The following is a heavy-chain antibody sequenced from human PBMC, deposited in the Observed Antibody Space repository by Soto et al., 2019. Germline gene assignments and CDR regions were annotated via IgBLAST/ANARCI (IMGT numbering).Heavy chain of an antibody. CDR2: ISYGGSNK. CDR1: GFTFSSYG. V-gene: IGHV3-30*18. Sequence: PGGSLRLSCAASGFTFSSYGMHWVRQAPGKGLEWVAVISYGGSNKYYADSVKGRFTISRDNSKNTLYLQMNSLRAEDTAVYYCAKGGGTRPLYYYYMDVWGKGTTVTVSS. CDR3: AKGGGTRPLYYYYMDV. D-gene: IGHD6-6*01. J-gene: IGHJ6*03.